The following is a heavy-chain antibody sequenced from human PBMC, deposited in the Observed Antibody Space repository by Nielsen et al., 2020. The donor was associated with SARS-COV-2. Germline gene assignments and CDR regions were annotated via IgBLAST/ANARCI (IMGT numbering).Heavy chain of an antibody. V-gene: IGHV4-31*03. CDR3: ARHAYGDYPGDWSSDL. CDR1: GDSISSGNYF. CDR2: IYYTGNT. J-gene: IGHJ2*01. D-gene: IGHD4-17*01. Sequence: SETLSLTCTVSGDSISSGNYFWSWIRQHPGNGLEWLGNIYYTGNTNYNPSLKSRVSISIDPSKNQFSLELSSVTAADTAIYYCARHAYGDYPGDWSSDLWGRGTLVTVSS.